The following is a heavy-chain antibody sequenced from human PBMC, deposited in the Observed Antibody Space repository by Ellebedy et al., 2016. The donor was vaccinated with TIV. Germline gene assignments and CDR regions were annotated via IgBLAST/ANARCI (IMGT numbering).Heavy chain of an antibody. V-gene: IGHV3-23*01. D-gene: IGHD7-27*01. J-gene: IGHJ4*02. CDR2: IGGSGSFV. Sequence: PGGSLRLSCAASGFSFSSYAMNWVRQAPGQGLDWVAHIGGSGSFVQYADSVKGRFTISRDNSKNTVYLQMSGLGVEDTAIYFCARSNWGPYWGQGALVTVYS. CDR3: ARSNWGPY. CDR1: GFSFSSYA.